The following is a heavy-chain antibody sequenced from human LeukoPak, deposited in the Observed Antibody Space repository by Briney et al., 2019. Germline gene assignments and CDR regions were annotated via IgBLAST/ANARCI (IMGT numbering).Heavy chain of an antibody. V-gene: IGHV3-21*01. CDR2: ISSSSSYI. CDR3: ARVQTNYYDSSGYYTIDY. D-gene: IGHD3-22*01. CDR1: GFTFSSYS. Sequence: GGSLRLSCAASGFTFSSYSMNWVRQAPGKGLEWVSSISSSSSYIYYADSVKGRFTISRDNAKNSLYLQMNSRRAEDTAVYYCARVQTNYYDSSGYYTIDYWGQGTLVTVSS. J-gene: IGHJ4*02.